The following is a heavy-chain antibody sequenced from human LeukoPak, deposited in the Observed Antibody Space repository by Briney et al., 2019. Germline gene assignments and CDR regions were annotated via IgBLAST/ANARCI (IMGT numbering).Heavy chain of an antibody. CDR2: ISSSGSTI. D-gene: IGHD6-13*01. CDR1: GFTFSDYY. J-gene: IGHJ4*02. Sequence: GGSLRLSCAASGFTFSDYYMSWLRQAPGKGLEWVSYISSSGSTIYYADSVKGRFTISRDNAKNSLYLQMNSLRAEDTAVYYCARHAGYSSSWYAKKFDYWGQGTLVTVSS. CDR3: ARHAGYSSSWYAKKFDY. V-gene: IGHV3-11*01.